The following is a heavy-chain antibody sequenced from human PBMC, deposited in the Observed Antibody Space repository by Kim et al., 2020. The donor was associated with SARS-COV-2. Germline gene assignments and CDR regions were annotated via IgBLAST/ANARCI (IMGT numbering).Heavy chain of an antibody. J-gene: IGHJ4*02. CDR2: IKSKTDGGTT. CDR1: GFTFSNAW. V-gene: IGHV3-15*01. Sequence: GGSLRLSCAASGFTFSNAWMSWVRQAPGKGLEWVGRIKSKTDGGTTDYAAPVKGRFTISRDDSKNTLYLQMNSLKTEDTAVYYCTSNFDWRSPIHLVDYWGQGTLVTGSS. D-gene: IGHD3-9*01. CDR3: TSNFDWRSPIHLVDY.